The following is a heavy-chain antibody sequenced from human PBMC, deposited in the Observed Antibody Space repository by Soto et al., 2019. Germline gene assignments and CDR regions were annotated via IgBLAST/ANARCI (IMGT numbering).Heavy chain of an antibody. J-gene: IGHJ6*02. D-gene: IGHD7-27*01. CDR2: IGAASDT. CDR1: GFTFSNYD. V-gene: IGHV3-13*01. Sequence: GGSLRLSCAASGFTFSNYDMHWVRQAPGEGLEWVSGIGAASDTYYPVAVQGRFTVSRDNPKKSLYLQMNSLRAGDTAVYYCARGVLGPGDYYYGMDVWGPGTTVTVSS. CDR3: ARGVLGPGDYYYGMDV.